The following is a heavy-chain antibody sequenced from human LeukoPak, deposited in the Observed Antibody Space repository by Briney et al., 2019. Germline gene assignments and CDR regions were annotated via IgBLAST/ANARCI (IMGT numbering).Heavy chain of an antibody. J-gene: IGHJ3*02. D-gene: IGHD2-15*01. CDR3: ARGRDWKYCSGGSCLDDAFDI. V-gene: IGHV1-2*04. CDR2: INPNSGGT. CDR1: GYTFTGYY. Sequence: ASVKVSCKASGYTFTGYYMHWVRQAPGQGLEWMGWINPNSGGTNYAQKFQGWVTMTRDTSISTAYMELSRLRSDDTAVYYCARGRDWKYCSGGSCLDDAFDIWGQGTMVTVSS.